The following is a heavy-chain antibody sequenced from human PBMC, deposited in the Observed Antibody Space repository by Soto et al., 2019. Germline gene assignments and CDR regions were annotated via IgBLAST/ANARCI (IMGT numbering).Heavy chain of an antibody. CDR2: ISYDGSNK. CDR1: GFTFSSYA. Sequence: GGSLRLSCAASGFTFSSYAMHWVRQAPGKGLEWVAVISYDGSNKYYADSVKGRFTISRDNSKNTLYLQMNSLRAEDTAVYYCAREFPAAGFDDWGKGTLVTVAS. D-gene: IGHD6-13*01. J-gene: IGHJ4*02. V-gene: IGHV3-30-3*01. CDR3: AREFPAAGFDD.